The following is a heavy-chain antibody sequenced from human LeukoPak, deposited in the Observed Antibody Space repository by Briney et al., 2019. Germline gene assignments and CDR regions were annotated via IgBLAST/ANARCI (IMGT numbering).Heavy chain of an antibody. V-gene: IGHV1-8*01. Sequence: ASVKVSCKASGYTFTSYDINWVRQATGQGLEWMGWMNPNSGNTGYAQKFQGTVTMTRNTSISTAYMELSSLRPEDTAVYYCARDSNGQQLVPNFDYWGQGTLVTVSS. CDR1: GYTFTSYD. D-gene: IGHD6-13*01. J-gene: IGHJ4*02. CDR2: MNPNSGNT. CDR3: ARDSNGQQLVPNFDY.